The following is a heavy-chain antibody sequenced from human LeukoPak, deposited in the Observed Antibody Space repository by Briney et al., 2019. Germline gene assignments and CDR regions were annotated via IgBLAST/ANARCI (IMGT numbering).Heavy chain of an antibody. D-gene: IGHD2-15*01. V-gene: IGHV3-48*01. J-gene: IGHJ4*02. CDR2: ISSSSTNI. CDR1: GFTFSTYS. Sequence: GGSLRLSCAASGFTFSTYSMNWVRQAPGKGLEWLSYISSSSTNILYAESVTGRFTISRDNAKNSLYLQMNSLRAEDTAVYYCARDKEGGPDYWGQGTLVTVSS. CDR3: ARDKEGGPDY.